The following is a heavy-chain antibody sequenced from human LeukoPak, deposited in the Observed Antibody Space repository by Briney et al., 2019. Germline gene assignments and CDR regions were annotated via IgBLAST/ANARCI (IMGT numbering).Heavy chain of an antibody. J-gene: IGHJ4*02. V-gene: IGHV3-23*01. CDR3: AKGGFYYDSSGYYPNDY. CDR2: ISGSGGRT. Sequence: GGSLRLSCAASGFTFSSYGMSWVRQAPGKGLEWVSAISGSGGRTNYADSVKGRFTISRDNSKNTLYLQMNSLRAEDTAVYYCAKGGFYYDSSGYYPNDYWGQGTLVTVSS. D-gene: IGHD3-22*01. CDR1: GFTFSSYG.